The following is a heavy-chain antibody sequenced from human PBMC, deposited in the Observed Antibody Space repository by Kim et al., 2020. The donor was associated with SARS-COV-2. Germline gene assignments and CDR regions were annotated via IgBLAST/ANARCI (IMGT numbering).Heavy chain of an antibody. D-gene: IGHD6-13*01. J-gene: IGHJ2*01. CDR1: GYTFTSYG. CDR2: ISAYNGNT. Sequence: ASVKVSCKASGYTFTSYGISWVRQAPGQGLEWMGWISAYNGNTNYAQKLQGRVTMTTDTSTSTAYMELRSLRSDDTAVYYCARDGLRIAAAGTVVFLYFDLWGRGTLVTVSS. V-gene: IGHV1-18*01. CDR3: ARDGLRIAAAGTVVFLYFDL.